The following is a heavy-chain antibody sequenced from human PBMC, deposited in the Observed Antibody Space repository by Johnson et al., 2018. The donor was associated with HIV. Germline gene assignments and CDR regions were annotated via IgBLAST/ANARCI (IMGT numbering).Heavy chain of an antibody. V-gene: IGHV3-30*02. D-gene: IGHD3-3*01. CDR1: GFTFNNYA. CDR2: IRSDGVNK. J-gene: IGHJ3*01. Sequence: QVQLVESGGGLDQPGGSLRLSCAASGFTFNNYATHWVRQAPGKGLEWLAYIRSDGVNKQYTDSVKGRFTISRDNSKNTVYLQMNSLRDEDTSVYYCTVWRWGWSGQEPFDVWGPGTMVTVSS. CDR3: TVWRWGWSGQEPFDV.